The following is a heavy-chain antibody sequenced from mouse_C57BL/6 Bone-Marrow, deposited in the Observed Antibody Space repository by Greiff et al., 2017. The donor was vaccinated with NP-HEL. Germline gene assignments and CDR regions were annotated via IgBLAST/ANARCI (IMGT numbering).Heavy chain of an antibody. D-gene: IGHD2-4*01. CDR3: AIYYDTLFAY. Sequence: DVKLVESGGGLVKPGGSLKLSCAASGFTFSDYGMHWVRQAPEKGLEWVAYISSGSSTIYYADTVKGRFTISRDNAKNTLFLQMTSLRSEDTAMYYCAIYYDTLFAYRGQGTLVTVSA. CDR2: ISSGSSTI. CDR1: GFTFSDYG. J-gene: IGHJ3*01. V-gene: IGHV5-17*01.